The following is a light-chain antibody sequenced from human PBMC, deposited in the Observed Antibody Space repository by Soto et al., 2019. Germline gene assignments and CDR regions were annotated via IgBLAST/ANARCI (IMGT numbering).Light chain of an antibody. CDR3: QQYGSYSRT. Sequence: DIQMTQSPSTVSAFLGDRVTITCRASQSISTSLAWYQQKPGKAPKLLIYLASSLESGVPARFSGSGSATDFTLSISSLQPDDFATYYCQQYGSYSRTFGQGTKVDI. V-gene: IGKV1-5*03. CDR2: LAS. J-gene: IGKJ1*01. CDR1: QSISTS.